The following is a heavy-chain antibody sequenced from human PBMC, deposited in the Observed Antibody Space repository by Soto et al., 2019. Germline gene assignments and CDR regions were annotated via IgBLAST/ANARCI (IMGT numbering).Heavy chain of an antibody. J-gene: IGHJ6*03. CDR3: ARDRGVAPPVAGNTHYYYYMDV. D-gene: IGHD6-19*01. Sequence: QDQLVQSGVEVKKPGASVKVSCKASGYSFTNYGITWVRQAPGQGFEWMGWISAYNGNTNYAQKFQGRVTMTTDASTSTAYLELRSLRSDDTAVYYCARDRGVAPPVAGNTHYYYYMDVWGKGITVTVSS. V-gene: IGHV1-18*01. CDR2: ISAYNGNT. CDR1: GYSFTNYG.